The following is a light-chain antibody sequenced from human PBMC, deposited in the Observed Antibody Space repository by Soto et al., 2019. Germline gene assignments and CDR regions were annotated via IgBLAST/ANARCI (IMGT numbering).Light chain of an antibody. J-gene: IGLJ1*01. V-gene: IGLV1-40*01. CDR2: GNS. CDR3: QSYDSSLSGDV. CDR1: SSNIGAGYD. Sequence: QAVVTQPPSVSGAPGQRVTISCTGSSSNIGAGYDVHWYQQLPGTAPKLLIYGNSNRPSGVPDRFSGSKSGTSASLAITGLQAEDEVDYYCQSYDSSLSGDVFGTGTKVTVL.